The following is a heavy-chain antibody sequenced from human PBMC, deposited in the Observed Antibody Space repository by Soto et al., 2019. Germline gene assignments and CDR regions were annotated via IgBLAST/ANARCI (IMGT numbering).Heavy chain of an antibody. CDR2: IYSDGST. Sequence: EVQVVESGGDLVQPGGSLRLSCAASGFNVNSDYMNWVRQAPGKGLEWVSVIYSDGSTYYADSVKGRFSISRDNSKTMLNLEMSSLRAEDTAVYYCAKATGLRNGMSAWGQGTKVTVSS. J-gene: IGHJ6*01. V-gene: IGHV3-66*01. CDR3: AKATGLRNGMSA. D-gene: IGHD4-17*01. CDR1: GFNVNSDY.